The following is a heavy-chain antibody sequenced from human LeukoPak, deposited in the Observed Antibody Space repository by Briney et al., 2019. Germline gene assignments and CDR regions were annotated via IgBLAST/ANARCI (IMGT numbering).Heavy chain of an antibody. CDR3: AGAGGYYGSGSFLDY. D-gene: IGHD3-10*01. J-gene: IGHJ4*02. CDR1: RYDINSVYY. CDR2: IYHSGST. V-gene: IGHV4-38-2*02. Sequence: SETLSLICTVSRYDINSVYYWGWIRQPPGKGLXXXGSIYHSGSTYYNASLKSPVTISMDTSRNKFSLNLNSVTAADTAVYYCAGAGGYYGSGSFLDYWGQGLLVTVSS.